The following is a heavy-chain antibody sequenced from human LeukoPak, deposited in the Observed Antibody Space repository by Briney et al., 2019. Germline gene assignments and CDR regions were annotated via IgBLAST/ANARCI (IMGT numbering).Heavy chain of an antibody. J-gene: IGHJ4*02. CDR3: ARDPGVIVVVPAGHFDY. CDR2: IWYDGSNK. Sequence: PGGSLRLSCAASGFSFTNYAMSWVRQAPGKGLEWVAVIWYDGSNKYYADSVKGRLTISRDNSKNTLYLQMSSLRAEDTAVYYCARDPGVIVVVPAGHFDYWGQGTLVTVSS. CDR1: GFSFTNYA. V-gene: IGHV3-33*01. D-gene: IGHD2-2*01.